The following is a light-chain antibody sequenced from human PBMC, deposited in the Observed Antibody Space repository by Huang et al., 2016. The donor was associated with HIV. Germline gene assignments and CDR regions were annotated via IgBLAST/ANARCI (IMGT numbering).Light chain of an antibody. CDR3: QQYYSIPG. Sequence: DIVVTQSPDSLAVSLGERATVSCKSSQSVLSPYNTRNHLAWYQQKPRQPPKLLVYWASTRESGVPDRFRGSGSATDFTLTIDNLQAEDVAVYFCQQYYSIPGFGQGTYVEV. V-gene: IGKV4-1*01. CDR2: WAS. J-gene: IGKJ1*01. CDR1: QSVLSPYNTRNH.